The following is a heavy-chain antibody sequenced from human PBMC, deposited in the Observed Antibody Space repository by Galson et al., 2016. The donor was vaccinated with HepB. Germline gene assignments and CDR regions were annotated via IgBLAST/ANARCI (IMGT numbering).Heavy chain of an antibody. CDR3: AKVRYDSSSYQSPYFDH. D-gene: IGHD3-22*01. CDR1: GFTFSSYW. Sequence: SLRLSCAASGFTFSSYWMHWVRQAPGKGLVWVSRINSDGSSTSYADSVKGRFTISRDNAKNTLFLQMHSLRVEDTAVYYCAKVRYDSSSYQSPYFDHWGQGILVTVSS. V-gene: IGHV3-74*01. CDR2: INSDGSST. J-gene: IGHJ4*02.